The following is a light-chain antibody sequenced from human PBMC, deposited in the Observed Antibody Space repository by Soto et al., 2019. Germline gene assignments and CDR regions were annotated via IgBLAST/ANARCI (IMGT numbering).Light chain of an antibody. V-gene: IGKV3-20*01. CDR3: QQYGSSGT. J-gene: IGKJ1*01. CDR1: QSVNSN. Sequence: EIMMTPSPVTLSVSPGERATLSCRASQSVNSNLAWYQQKPGQAPRLLIYGASTRATGIPARFSGSGSGTDFTLTISRLEPEDFAVYYCQQYGSSGTLGQGTKV. CDR2: GAS.